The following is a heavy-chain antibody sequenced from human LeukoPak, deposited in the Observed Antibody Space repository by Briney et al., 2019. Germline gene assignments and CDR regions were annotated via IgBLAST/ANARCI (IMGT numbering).Heavy chain of an antibody. V-gene: IGHV3-66*01. CDR3: ARDVAAPGGVYFDY. CDR2: IYTGGTT. D-gene: IGHD3-16*01. J-gene: IGHJ4*02. Sequence: GGSLRLSCAASGFTVSSNSMSWVRQAPGKGLVWVSVIYTGGTTYYADSVKGRFTTSRDNSKNTLYLQMNSLRAEDTAVYYCARDVAAPGGVYFDYWGQGTLVTVSS. CDR1: GFTVSSNS.